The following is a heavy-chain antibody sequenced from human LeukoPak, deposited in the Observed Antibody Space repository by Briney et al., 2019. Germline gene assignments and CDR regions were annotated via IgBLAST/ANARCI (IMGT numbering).Heavy chain of an antibody. CDR2: ISYDGSNK. CDR3: ARVGGGGYQLLLGGDYYFDY. Sequence: GRSLRLSCAASGFTFSSYAMHWVRQAPGKGLEWVAVISYDGSNKYYADSVKGRFTISRDNSKNTLYLQMNSLRAEDTAVYYCARVGGGGYQLLLGGDYYFDYWGQGTLVTVSS. V-gene: IGHV3-30-3*01. CDR1: GFTFSSYA. J-gene: IGHJ4*02. D-gene: IGHD2-2*01.